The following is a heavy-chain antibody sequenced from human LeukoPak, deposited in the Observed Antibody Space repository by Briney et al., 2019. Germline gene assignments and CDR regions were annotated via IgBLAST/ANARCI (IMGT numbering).Heavy chain of an antibody. J-gene: IGHJ4*02. CDR3: AGGIAAAGMLTFDY. CDR1: GGTFSSYA. CDR2: IIPIFGTA. V-gene: IGHV1-69*06. Sequence: ASVKVSCKASGGTFSSYAISWVRQAPGQGLEWMGGIIPIFGTANYAQKFQGRVTITADKSTSTAYMELSSLRSEDTAVYYCAGGIAAAGMLTFDYWGQGTLVTVSS. D-gene: IGHD6-13*01.